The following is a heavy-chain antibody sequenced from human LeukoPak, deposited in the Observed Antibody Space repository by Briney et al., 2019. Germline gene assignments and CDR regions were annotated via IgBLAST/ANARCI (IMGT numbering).Heavy chain of an antibody. V-gene: IGHV4-59*01. CDR3: ARTSRHFYGSGTNLTPWPAGMDV. J-gene: IGHJ6*02. Sequence: PSETLSLTCTVSGGSMSGFFWTWIRQPPGRELEWIGSIHYSGSSTKYNPSLKSRVTISVDTSKSQFSLNLNSATAADTAVYYCARTSRHFYGSGTNLTPWPAGMDVWGQGTTVTVSS. D-gene: IGHD3-10*01. CDR2: IHYSGSST. CDR1: GGSMSGFF.